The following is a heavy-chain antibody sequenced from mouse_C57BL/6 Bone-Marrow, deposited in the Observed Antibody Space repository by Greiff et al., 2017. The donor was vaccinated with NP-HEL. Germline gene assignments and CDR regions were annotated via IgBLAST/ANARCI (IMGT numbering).Heavy chain of an antibody. CDR3: ARPLHYAMDY. D-gene: IGHD6-1*01. CDR1: GFTFSDYG. Sequence: EVKLQESGGGLVKPGGSLKLSCAASGFTFSDYGMHWVRQAPEKGLEWVAYISSGSSTIYYADTVKGRFTISRDNAKNTLFLQMTSLRSEDTAMYYCARPLHYAMDYWGQGTSVTVSS. V-gene: IGHV5-17*01. CDR2: ISSGSSTI. J-gene: IGHJ4*01.